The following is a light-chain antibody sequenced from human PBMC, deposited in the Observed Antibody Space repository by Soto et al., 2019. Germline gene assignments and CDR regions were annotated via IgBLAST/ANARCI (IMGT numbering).Light chain of an antibody. J-gene: IGKJ3*01. CDR1: QNINTY. Sequence: DIQITQSPYSLSAAVGDRVAIACRASQNINTYLNWYQQKPGKAPKLLIFDAASLQNGVPSRFSGGGSRTDFTITITRMQHEDFATYYCQQNSSAPFTFGPGT. CDR3: QQNSSAPFT. V-gene: IGKV1-39*01. CDR2: DAA.